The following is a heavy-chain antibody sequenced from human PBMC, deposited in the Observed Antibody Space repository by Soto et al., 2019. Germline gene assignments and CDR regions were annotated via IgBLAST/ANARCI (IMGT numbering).Heavy chain of an antibody. Sequence: SETLSLTCTVSGGSISSGDSYWSWIRQPPGKGLEWIGYIYYSGATYYNPSLKSRVTISVDTSKNQFSLKLSSVTAADTAVYYCACYTTWGPYNWFDPWGQGTLVTVSS. CDR3: ACYTTWGPYNWFDP. CDR1: GGSISSGDSY. J-gene: IGHJ5*02. D-gene: IGHD7-27*01. V-gene: IGHV4-30-4*01. CDR2: IYYSGAT.